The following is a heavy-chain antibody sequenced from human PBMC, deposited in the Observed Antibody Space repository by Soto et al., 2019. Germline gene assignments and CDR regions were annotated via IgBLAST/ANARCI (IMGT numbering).Heavy chain of an antibody. D-gene: IGHD4-17*01. J-gene: IGHJ6*01. CDR3: GKGSTVTTSLYFYYYGFDV. CDR2: VSGRGGSK. V-gene: IGHV3-23*01. CDR1: GFTFNHYA. Sequence: VQLLESGGGLVQPGGSLRLACTASGFTFNHYAMTWVRQAPGRGLEWVASVSGRGGSKKYADSVKGRFIISRDNSKSTLYLQMDSLGGEDTAVYYCGKGSTVTTSLYFYYYGFDVWGQGTTVTVSS.